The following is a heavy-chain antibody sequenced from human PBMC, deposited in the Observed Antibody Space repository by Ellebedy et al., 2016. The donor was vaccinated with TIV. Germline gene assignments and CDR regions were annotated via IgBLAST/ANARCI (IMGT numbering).Heavy chain of an antibody. CDR3: ARRYFDY. V-gene: IGHV3-7*03. Sequence: GESLKISXAASGFIFSCYWMSWVRQAPGKGLEWVANIKQDGSERYYVDSVKGRFTISRDNAKNSLYLQMNSLRAEDTAVYYCARRYFDYWGQGTLVTVSS. CDR1: GFIFSCYW. J-gene: IGHJ4*02. CDR2: IKQDGSER.